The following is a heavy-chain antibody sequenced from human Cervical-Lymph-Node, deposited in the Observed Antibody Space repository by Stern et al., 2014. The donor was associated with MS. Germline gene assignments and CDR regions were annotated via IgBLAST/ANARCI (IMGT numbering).Heavy chain of an antibody. CDR2: INPNTGGA. CDR1: GYTFTDYY. CDR3: AREGRRHNEYHYDY. V-gene: IGHV1-2*02. D-gene: IGHD6-6*01. Sequence: QVQLVQSGAEVKKPGASVKVSCKTSGYTFTDYYPHWVRQAPGQGLEWMGWINPNTGGAIYAPKFQGRVTMTRDTSISTAYMELRSLRSDDTAIYYCAREGRRHNEYHYDYWGQGTLVTVSS. J-gene: IGHJ4*02.